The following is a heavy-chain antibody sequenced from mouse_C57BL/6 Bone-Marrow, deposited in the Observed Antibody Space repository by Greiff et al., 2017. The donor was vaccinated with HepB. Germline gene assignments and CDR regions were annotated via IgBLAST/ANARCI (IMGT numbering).Heavy chain of an antibody. CDR1: GFNIKDDY. V-gene: IGHV14-4*01. Sequence: VQLQQSGAELVRPGASVKLSCTASGFNIKDDYMPWVKQRPEQGLEWIGWIDPENGDTEYASKFQGKATITADTSSNTAYLQLSSLTSEDTAVYYCTGDSSGYVGFAYWGQGTLVTVSA. D-gene: IGHD3-2*02. CDR2: IDPENGDT. J-gene: IGHJ3*01. CDR3: TGDSSGYVGFAY.